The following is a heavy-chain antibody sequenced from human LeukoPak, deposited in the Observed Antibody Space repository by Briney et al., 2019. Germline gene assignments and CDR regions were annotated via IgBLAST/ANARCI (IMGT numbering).Heavy chain of an antibody. CDR1: EYTFTSYD. CDR2: MNPNSGNT. CDR3: ARGRHPGPTWISEY. J-gene: IGHJ4*02. D-gene: IGHD5-12*01. Sequence: ASVKVSCKAFEYTFTSYDINGVRQATGQGLEWMGWMNPNSGNTGYAQKFQGRVTMTRNTSISTAYMELSSLTSEDTAVYYCARGRHPGPTWISEYWGQGTMVTVSS. V-gene: IGHV1-8*01.